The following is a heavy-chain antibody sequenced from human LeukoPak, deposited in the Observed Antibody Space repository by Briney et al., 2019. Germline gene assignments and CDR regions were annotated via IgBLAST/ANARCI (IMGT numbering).Heavy chain of an antibody. Sequence: SQTLSLTCAISGDSVSSNSAAWNWIRQSPSRGLEWLGRTYYRSKWYNDYAVSVKSRITINPDTSKNQFSLQLNSVTPEDTAVYYCARDSGYCSGGSCRDINWFDPWGQGTLVTVSP. V-gene: IGHV6-1*01. CDR3: ARDSGYCSGGSCRDINWFDP. CDR2: TYYRSKWYN. CDR1: GDSVSSNSAA. D-gene: IGHD2-15*01. J-gene: IGHJ5*02.